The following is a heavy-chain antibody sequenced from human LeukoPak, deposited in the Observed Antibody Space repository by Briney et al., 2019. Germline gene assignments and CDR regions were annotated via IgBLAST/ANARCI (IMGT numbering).Heavy chain of an antibody. CDR1: GLTSTGYS. CDR3: AKDFYYDSSGYYDY. D-gene: IGHD3-22*01. CDR2: ISSSSDYI. V-gene: IGHV3-21*04. Sequence: GGSLRLSCVVSGLTSTGYSMTWVRQAPGKGLEWVSSISSSSDYIFYADSVKGRFTISRDNAKNSLYLQMNSLRAEDTAVYYCAKDFYYDSSGYYDYWGQGTLVTVSS. J-gene: IGHJ4*02.